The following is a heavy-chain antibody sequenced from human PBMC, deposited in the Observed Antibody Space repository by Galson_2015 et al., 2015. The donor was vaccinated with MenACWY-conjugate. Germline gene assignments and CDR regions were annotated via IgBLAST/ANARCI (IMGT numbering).Heavy chain of an antibody. CDR3: ARVASSSRLDY. J-gene: IGHJ4*02. V-gene: IGHV4-39*07. CDR2: IYYSGST. D-gene: IGHD6-13*01. CDR1: GGSISSSDFY. Sequence: ETLSLTCTVSGGSISSSDFYWGWIRQPPGKGLEWIGSIYYSGSTYYNPSLKSRVTMSGDTSKNQFSLSLSSVTAADTAVYYCARVASSSRLDYWGQGTLVTVSS.